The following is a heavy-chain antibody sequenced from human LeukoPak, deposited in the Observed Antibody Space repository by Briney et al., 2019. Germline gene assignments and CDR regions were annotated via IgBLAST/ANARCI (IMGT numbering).Heavy chain of an antibody. CDR2: IIPIFGTA. Sequence: PSVKVSCKASGGTFSSYAISWVRQAPGQGLEWMGGIIPIFGTANYAQKFQGRVTITTDESTSTAYMELSSLRSEDTAVYYCATMTKPTYYYYYMDVWGKGTTVTVSS. CDR3: ATMTKPTYYYYYMDV. D-gene: IGHD3-22*01. CDR1: GGTFSSYA. V-gene: IGHV1-69*05. J-gene: IGHJ6*03.